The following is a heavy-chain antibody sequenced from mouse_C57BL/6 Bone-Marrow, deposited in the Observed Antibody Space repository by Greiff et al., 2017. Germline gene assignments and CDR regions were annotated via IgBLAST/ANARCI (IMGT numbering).Heavy chain of an antibody. CDR2: FHPYNDDT. J-gene: IGHJ2*01. V-gene: IGHV1-47*01. CDR1: GYTFTTYP. CDR3: AIDSTCYGYYFDY. D-gene: IGHD3-2*02. Sequence: QVQLQQSGAELVKPGASVKMSCKASGYTFTTYPIEWMKQNHGKSLEWIGNFHPYNDDTKYNEKFKGKATLTVEKSSSAVYLELIRLTSDDSAVYYCAIDSTCYGYYFDYWGQGNTRTVSS.